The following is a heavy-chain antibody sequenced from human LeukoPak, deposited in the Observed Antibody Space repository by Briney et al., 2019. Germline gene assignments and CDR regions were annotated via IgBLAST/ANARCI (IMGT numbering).Heavy chain of an antibody. Sequence: SETLSLTCTVSGGSISSGSYYWSWIRQPAGKGLEWIVRIYTSGSTNYNPTLKSRVTTSVDTSKNQFSLKLSSVTAADTAVYYCARDRPEVGCSGGSCYSYYNWFDPWGQGTLVTVSS. CDR2: IYTSGST. J-gene: IGHJ5*02. V-gene: IGHV4-61*02. CDR1: GGSISSGSYY. D-gene: IGHD2-15*01. CDR3: ARDRPEVGCSGGSCYSYYNWFDP.